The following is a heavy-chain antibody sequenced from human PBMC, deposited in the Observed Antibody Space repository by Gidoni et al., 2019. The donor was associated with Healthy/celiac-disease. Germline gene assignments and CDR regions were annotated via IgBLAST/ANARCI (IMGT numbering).Heavy chain of an antibody. Sequence: QVQLQQGGAGLLKPSETLPLTCAVYGGSFSGYYWSWIRQPPGKGLEWIGEINHSGSTNYNPSLKRRVTISVDTSKNQFSLKLSSVTAADTAVYYCARTTRRDGYSRLGYWGQGTLVTVSS. D-gene: IGHD4-4*01. CDR1: GGSFSGYY. V-gene: IGHV4-34*01. CDR2: INHSGST. CDR3: ARTTRRDGYSRLGY. J-gene: IGHJ4*02.